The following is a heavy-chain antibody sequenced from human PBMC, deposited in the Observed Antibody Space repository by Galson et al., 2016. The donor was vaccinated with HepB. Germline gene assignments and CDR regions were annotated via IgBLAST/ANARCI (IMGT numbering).Heavy chain of an antibody. CDR3: AKDAILGCGVDCYVHY. V-gene: IGHV3-30*18. J-gene: IGHJ4*02. D-gene: IGHD2-21*02. CDR1: GFNFKNYG. CDR2: ISSDGSKK. Sequence: SVRLSCAGSGFNFKNYGMHWVRQAPGKGLEWVAVISSDGSKKYFSDSVKGRFTVSRDNSKNTLFLQMDSLRAEDTAVYYCAKDAILGCGVDCYVHYWGQGTLVTVSS.